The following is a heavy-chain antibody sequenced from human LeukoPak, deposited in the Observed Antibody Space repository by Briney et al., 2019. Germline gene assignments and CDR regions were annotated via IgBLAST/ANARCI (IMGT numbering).Heavy chain of an antibody. V-gene: IGHV4-59*01. Sequence: TSETLSLTCTVSGGSISSYQWSWIRQPPGKGLEWIGNIYYSGSTNYSPSLKSRVIISVDTSKSQFSLNLSSVTAADTAVYYCARVGPWIQIWYFDYWGQGTLVTVSS. CDR3: ARVGPWIQIWYFDY. D-gene: IGHD5-18*01. CDR1: GGSISSYQ. CDR2: IYYSGST. J-gene: IGHJ4*02.